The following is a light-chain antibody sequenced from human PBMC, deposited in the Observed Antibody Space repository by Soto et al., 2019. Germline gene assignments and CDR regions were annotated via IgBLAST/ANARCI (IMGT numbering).Light chain of an antibody. J-gene: IGLJ1*01. CDR3: CSYTSSSPYV. CDR2: QVS. V-gene: IGLV2-18*02. Sequence: QSVLTQPPSASGTPGLRVTFSCSGSSSNIGSYPVSWYQLLPGTAPKLMIYQVSNRPSGVSNRFSGSKSGNTASLTISGLQAEDEADYYCCSYTSSSPYVFGTGTKLTVL. CDR1: SSNIGSYP.